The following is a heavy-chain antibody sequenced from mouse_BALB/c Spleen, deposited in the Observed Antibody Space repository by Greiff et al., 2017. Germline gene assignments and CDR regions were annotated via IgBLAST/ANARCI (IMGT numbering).Heavy chain of an antibody. CDR3: ARARSSDDAMDY. V-gene: IGHV5-4*02. CDR2: ISDGGSYT. J-gene: IGHJ4*01. CDR1: GFTFSDYY. D-gene: IGHD1-1*01. Sequence: EVMLVESGGGLVKPGGSLKLSCAASGFTFSDYYMYWVRQTPEKRLEWVATISDGGSYTYYPDNVKGRFTISRDNAKNNLYLQMSSLKSEDTAMYYCARARSSDDAMDYWGQGTTVTVSS.